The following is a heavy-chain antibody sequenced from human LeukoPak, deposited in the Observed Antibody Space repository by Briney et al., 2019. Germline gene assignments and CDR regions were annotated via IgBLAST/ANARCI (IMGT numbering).Heavy chain of an antibody. CDR1: GYIFANYV. CDR3: AREEKLRFLERLPSNRDV. Sequence: ASVKVSCKASGYIFANYVINWVRQAPGQGLEWMGWISANNGNKNYAQSLLGRVTMTTDTSTRTAYMELTGVRSDDTAVYYCAREEKLRFLERLPSNRDVWGQGTTVIVSS. V-gene: IGHV1-18*01. J-gene: IGHJ6*02. CDR2: ISANNGNK. D-gene: IGHD3-3*01.